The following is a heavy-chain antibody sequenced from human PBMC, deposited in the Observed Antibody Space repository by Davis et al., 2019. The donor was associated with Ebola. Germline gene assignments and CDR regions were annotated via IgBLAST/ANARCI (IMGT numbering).Heavy chain of an antibody. Sequence: PGGSLRLSCAASGFSSSSHWMSWVRQAPGKGLEWVANIRQDGSEKHYVDSVKGRFTISRDNAKNSLYLQMNSLRAEDTAVYYCAREAAWRFDPWGQGTLVTVSS. J-gene: IGHJ5*02. CDR2: IRQDGSEK. V-gene: IGHV3-7*03. CDR1: GFSSSSHW. CDR3: AREAAWRFDP.